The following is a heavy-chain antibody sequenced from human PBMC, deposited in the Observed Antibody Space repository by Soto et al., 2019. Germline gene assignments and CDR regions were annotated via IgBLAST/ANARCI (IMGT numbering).Heavy chain of an antibody. CDR2: IIPIFGTA. V-gene: IGHV1-69*13. CDR1: GGTFSSYA. Sequence: SVKVSCKASGGTFSSYAISWVRQAPGQGLEWMGGIIPIFGTANYAQKFQGRVTITADESTSTAYMELSSLRSEDTAVYYCARDRDYSTITMVRATPTPYYYYGMDVWGQGTTVTVSS. D-gene: IGHD3-10*01. CDR3: ARDRDYSTITMVRATPTPYYYYGMDV. J-gene: IGHJ6*02.